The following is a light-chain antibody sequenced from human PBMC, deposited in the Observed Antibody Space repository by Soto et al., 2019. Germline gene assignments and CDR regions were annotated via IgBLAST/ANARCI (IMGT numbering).Light chain of an antibody. J-gene: IGLJ1*01. CDR1: SSKIGAGYD. CDR2: GNS. Sequence: QCVLTQPPSVSGAPGQRVTLSCTGGSSKIGAGYDVHWYQQLPGTAPKLLIYGNSNRPSGVPDRFSGSKSGTSASLAITGLQAEDEADYYCQSYDSSLSVYVFGTGTKVTVL. V-gene: IGLV1-40*01. CDR3: QSYDSSLSVYV.